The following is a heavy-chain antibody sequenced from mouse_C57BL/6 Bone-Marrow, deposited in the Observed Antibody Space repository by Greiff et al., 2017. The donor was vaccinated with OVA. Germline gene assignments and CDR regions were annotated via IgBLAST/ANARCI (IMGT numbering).Heavy chain of an antibody. CDR3: ARGSLDY. CDR2: ISNLAYSI. V-gene: IGHV5-15*01. CDR1: GFTFSDYG. Sequence: EVKLLESGGGLVQPGGSLKLSCAASGFTFSDYGMAWVRQAPRQGPEWVAFISNLAYSIYYADTVTGRFTIARENAKNTLYLEMSSLRSEDTAMYYCARGSLDYWGQGTSVTVSS. J-gene: IGHJ4*01.